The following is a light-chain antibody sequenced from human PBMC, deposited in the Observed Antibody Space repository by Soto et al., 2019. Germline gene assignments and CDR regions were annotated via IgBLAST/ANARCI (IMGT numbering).Light chain of an antibody. CDR3: SPYAGSNNVV. CDR2: EVS. Sequence: QSALTQPPSASGSPGQSVTISCTGTSSDIGGYNYVSWYQQHPGKAPKLMIYEVSKRPSGVPDRFSGSKSGNTASLTVSGLQGEDEADYYCSPYAGSNNVVFGGGTKVTVL. CDR1: SSDIGGYNY. J-gene: IGLJ2*01. V-gene: IGLV2-8*01.